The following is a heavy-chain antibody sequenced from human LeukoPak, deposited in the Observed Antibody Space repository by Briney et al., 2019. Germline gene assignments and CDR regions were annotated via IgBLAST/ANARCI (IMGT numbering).Heavy chain of an antibody. CDR1: GFTFSSYS. J-gene: IGHJ4*02. D-gene: IGHD2-21*02. V-gene: IGHV3-21*01. CDR3: ARDDTPVIVVVTAAVDY. CDR2: ISSSSYI. Sequence: GGSLRLSCAASGFTFSSYSMNWVRQAPGKGLEWVSSISSSSYIYYADSVKGRFTISRDNAKNSLYLQMNSLRAEDTAVYYCARDDTPVIVVVTAAVDYWGQGTLVTVSS.